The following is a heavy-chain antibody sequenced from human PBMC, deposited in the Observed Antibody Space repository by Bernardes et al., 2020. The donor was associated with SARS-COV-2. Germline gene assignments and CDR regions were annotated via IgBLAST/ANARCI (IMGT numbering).Heavy chain of an antibody. CDR1: GDSITSDH. V-gene: IGHV4-59*01. Sequence: SETLSLMCSVSGDSITSDHWTWIRQPPGKGLQWIGYISFIGITNYNPALKGRVTISTDTSKKQFSLKVTSVTAADTATYYCARVPRSVLYGAVIASSWFDSWGQGILVTVSS. D-gene: IGHD3-3*01. CDR2: ISFIGIT. J-gene: IGHJ5*01. CDR3: ARVPRSVLYGAVIASSWFDS.